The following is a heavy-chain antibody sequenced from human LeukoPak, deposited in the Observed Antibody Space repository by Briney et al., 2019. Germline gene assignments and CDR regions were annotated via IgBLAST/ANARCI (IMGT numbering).Heavy chain of an antibody. CDR1: GYTFTGYY. Sequence: ASVKVSCKASGYTFTGYYMHWVRQAPGQGLEWMGWINPNSGGTNYAQKFQGRVTMTRDTSISTAYMELSRLRSDDTALYYCARDGWELLFRGDYWGQGTLVTVSS. D-gene: IGHD1-26*01. CDR2: INPNSGGT. V-gene: IGHV1-2*02. J-gene: IGHJ4*02. CDR3: ARDGWELLFRGDY.